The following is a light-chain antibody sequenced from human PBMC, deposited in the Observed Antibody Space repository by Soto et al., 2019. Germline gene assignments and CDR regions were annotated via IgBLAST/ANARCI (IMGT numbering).Light chain of an antibody. CDR1: QSVSSSY. V-gene: IGKV3-20*01. CDR2: GAS. CDR3: QKYGSSPQYT. J-gene: IGKJ2*01. Sequence: EIVLTQSPGTLSLYPGERATLSCRASQSVSSSYLAWYQQKPGQAPRLLIYGASSRATGIPDRFSGSGSGTDFTLTISRLEPEDFAVYYCQKYGSSPQYTFGQGTTLEIK.